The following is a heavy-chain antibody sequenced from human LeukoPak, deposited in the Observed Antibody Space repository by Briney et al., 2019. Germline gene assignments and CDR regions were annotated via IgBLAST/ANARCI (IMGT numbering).Heavy chain of an antibody. CDR2: IYYSGST. CDR1: GGSISSSSYY. Sequence: SETLSLTCTVSGGSISSSSYYWGWLRQPPGKGLEWLGSIYYSGSTYYNPSLKSRVTISVDTSKNQFSLKLSSVTAADTAVYYCARHCSSTSCRDAFDIWGQGTMVTVSS. J-gene: IGHJ3*02. D-gene: IGHD2-2*01. CDR3: ARHCSSTSCRDAFDI. V-gene: IGHV4-39*01.